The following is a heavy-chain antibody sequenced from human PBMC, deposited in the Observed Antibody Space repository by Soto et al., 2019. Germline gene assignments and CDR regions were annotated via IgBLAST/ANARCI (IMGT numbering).Heavy chain of an antibody. CDR1: GVSVSSNY. J-gene: IGHJ4*02. Sequence: HPGGSLRLSCAASGVSVSSNYISLVRQDPGKGLEWVSVIYSGGSTYYADSVKGRFTISRDNSKNTLYLQMNSLRAEDTAVYYCARGPLDGGAALFFDYWGQGTLVTVSS. CDR3: ARGPLDGGAALFFDY. V-gene: IGHV3-66*01. D-gene: IGHD4-17*01. CDR2: IYSGGST.